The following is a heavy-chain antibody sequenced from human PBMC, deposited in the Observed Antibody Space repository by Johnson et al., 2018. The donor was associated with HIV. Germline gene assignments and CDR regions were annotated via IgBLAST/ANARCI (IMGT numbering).Heavy chain of an antibody. CDR2: IGTAGDT. V-gene: IGHV3-NL1*01. CDR1: GFTFSKYG. CDR3: ARAPGYPDAFDI. Sequence: QVHLVESGGGVVQPGSSLRLSCVASGFTFSKYGMHWVRQAPGKGLEWVSAIGTAGDTYYPDSVKGRFTISRDNSKNTLYLQMNSLRAEDTAVYYCARAPGYPDAFDIWGQGTMVTVSS. J-gene: IGHJ3*02. D-gene: IGHD5-12*01.